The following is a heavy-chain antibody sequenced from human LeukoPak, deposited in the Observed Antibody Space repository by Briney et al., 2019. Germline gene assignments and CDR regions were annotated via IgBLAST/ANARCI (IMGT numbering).Heavy chain of an antibody. J-gene: IGHJ4*02. CDR2: IYYSGST. V-gene: IGHV4-59*01. CDR3: ARDGGL. Sequence: SETLSLACTVSGGSISSSYWSWIRQPPGKGLEWIGYIYYSGSTNYNPSLKSRVTISVDTSKNQFSLKLSSVTAADTAVYYCARDGGLWGQGTLVTVSS. CDR1: GGSISSSY. D-gene: IGHD3/OR15-3a*01.